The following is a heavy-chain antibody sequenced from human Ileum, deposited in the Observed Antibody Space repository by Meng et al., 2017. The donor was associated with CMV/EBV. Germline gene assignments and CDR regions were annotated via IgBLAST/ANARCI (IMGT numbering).Heavy chain of an antibody. D-gene: IGHD3-22*01. CDR3: AREYTDSSGGRRFDY. V-gene: IGHV3-30*04. J-gene: IGHJ4*02. Sequence: SGFTFSSFAVHWFRQAPGKGLGWVTLISNDGSHKNYAVSVKGRFTISRDNSKNTLYLEMNSLRVEDTAVYYCAREYTDSSGGRRFDYWGQGTLVTVSS. CDR1: GFTFSSFA. CDR2: ISNDGSHK.